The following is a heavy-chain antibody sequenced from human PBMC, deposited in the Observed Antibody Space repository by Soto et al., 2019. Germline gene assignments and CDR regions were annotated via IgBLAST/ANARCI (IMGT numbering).Heavy chain of an antibody. Sequence: QLHLVQSGAVVKKPGASVTVSCSASGYPVTAYYMHWVRQAPGRGLEWMGGINPATGAAKYTQTFQGRVPMTRDPSTGTVFMELSGLKSEDTAVFYCARGGGVGVAGSAAFDMWGQGTLVTVSS. V-gene: IGHV1-2*02. J-gene: IGHJ3*02. CDR2: INPATGAA. D-gene: IGHD3-3*01. CDR1: GYPVTAYY. CDR3: ARGGGVGVAGSAAFDM.